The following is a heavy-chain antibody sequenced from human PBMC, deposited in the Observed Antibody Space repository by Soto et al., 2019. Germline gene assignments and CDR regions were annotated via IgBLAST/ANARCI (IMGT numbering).Heavy chain of an antibody. CDR3: TTDPIVNIVALGGY. CDR2: IKSKTDGGTT. D-gene: IGHD2-15*01. J-gene: IGHJ4*02. V-gene: IGHV3-15*01. CDR1: GFTLGNAG. Sequence: FRLYCAATGFTLGNAGESGGRRAPWKGLEWVGRIKSKTDGGTTDYAAPVKGRFTISRDDSKNTLYLQMNSLKTEDTAVYYCTTDPIVNIVALGGYWGQGTPVPVSP.